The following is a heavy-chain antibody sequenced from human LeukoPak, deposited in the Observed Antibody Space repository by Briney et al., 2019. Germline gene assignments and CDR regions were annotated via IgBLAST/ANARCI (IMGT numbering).Heavy chain of an antibody. CDR3: ARETLSSIAARPVDY. Sequence: PSETLSLTCAVYGGSFSGYYWSWIRQPPGKGLEWIGVINHSGSTNYNPSLKSRVTISVDTSKNQFSLKLSSVTAADTAVYYCARETLSSIAARPVDYWGQGTLVTVSS. CDR1: GGSFSGYY. D-gene: IGHD6-6*01. CDR2: INHSGST. V-gene: IGHV4-34*01. J-gene: IGHJ4*02.